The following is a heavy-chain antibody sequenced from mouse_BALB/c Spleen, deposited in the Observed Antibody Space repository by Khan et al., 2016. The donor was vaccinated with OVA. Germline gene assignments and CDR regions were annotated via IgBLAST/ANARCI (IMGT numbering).Heavy chain of an antibody. Sequence: QVQLKESGPGLVAPSQTLSITCTVYGYSLTRYGVHWVRQPPGKGLEWLGLIWAGGSTNYNWAHMSRLSISIDNSKSLVFLIMNSLQTYDTALYYCARSEYHARYWGQGTTVTVAS. D-gene: IGHD3-3*01. J-gene: IGHJ2*01. V-gene: IGHV2-9*02. CDR3: ARSEYHARY. CDR2: IWAGGST. CDR1: GYSLTRYG.